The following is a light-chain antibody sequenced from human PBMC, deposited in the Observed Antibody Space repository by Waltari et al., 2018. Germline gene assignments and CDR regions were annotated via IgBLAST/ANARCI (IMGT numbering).Light chain of an antibody. CDR1: GSAIDDSAL. J-gene: IGLJ3*02. V-gene: IGLV2-14*03. Sequence: QSALTHPASASRSPGQSITISCTGIGSAIDDSALVSWYQHHPGKGPRVIIYDVTNRPSGISDRFSASKSANTASLTISGLQPEDEGDYYCTSQTLDGVVLFGGGTQVTVL. CDR2: DVT. CDR3: TSQTLDGVVL.